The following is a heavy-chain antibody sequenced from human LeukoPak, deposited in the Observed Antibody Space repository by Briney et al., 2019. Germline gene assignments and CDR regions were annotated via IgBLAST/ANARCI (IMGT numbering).Heavy chain of an antibody. V-gene: IGHV5-51*01. D-gene: IGHD3-3*01. CDR1: GYSFTSYW. CDR2: IYPGDSDT. J-gene: IGHJ4*02. Sequence: HGESLKISCKGSGYSFTSYWIGWVRQMPGKGLEWIGIIYPGDSDTRYSPSFQGQVTISADKSISTAYLQWSSLKASDTAMYYCARRGGGYHFWSGYYIFDYWRQRTLVTVSS. CDR3: ARRGGGYHFWSGYYIFDY.